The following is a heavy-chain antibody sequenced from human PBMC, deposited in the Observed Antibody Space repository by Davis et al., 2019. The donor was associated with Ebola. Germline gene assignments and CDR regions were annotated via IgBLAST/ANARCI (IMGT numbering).Heavy chain of an antibody. J-gene: IGHJ6*04. V-gene: IGHV3-21*01. CDR1: GFTFSSYN. CDR2: ISSSSGYI. Sequence: GESLKISCAASGFTFSSYNMNWVRQAPGKGLEWVSYISSSSGYIFYADSVKGRFTISRDNAKNSLYLQMNNLRAEDTAVYYCARDPGMDVWGKGTTVTVSS. CDR3: ARDPGMDV.